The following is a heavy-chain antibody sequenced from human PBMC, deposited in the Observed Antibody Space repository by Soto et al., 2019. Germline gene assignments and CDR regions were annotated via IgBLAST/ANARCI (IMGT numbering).Heavy chain of an antibody. Sequence: SITCSVSAFSISRDASYWSWFRQHPGKGLEWIGYIYYSGSTYYNPSLKSRVTISVDTSKNQFSLKLSSVTAADTAVYYCDRGGDNWGQGSVVTVSA. CDR1: AFSISRDASY. CDR2: IYYSGST. J-gene: IGHJ4*01. D-gene: IGHD1-26*01. CDR3: DRGGDN. V-gene: IGHV4-30-4*01.